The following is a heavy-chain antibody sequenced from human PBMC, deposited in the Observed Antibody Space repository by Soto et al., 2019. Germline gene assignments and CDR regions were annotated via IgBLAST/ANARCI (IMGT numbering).Heavy chain of an antibody. V-gene: IGHV1-18*01. CDR2: ISTYDGNT. D-gene: IGHD6-6*01. CDR3: ARKSSSSSWFDP. CDR1: GYTFFTYG. J-gene: IGHJ5*02. Sequence: AAVKVSCKASGYTFFTYGITWVRQAPGQGREGMGWISTYDGNTDYSQKVQGRVTMTTDTSTRPDYMELRSLRSDATAVYYCARKSSSSSWFDPWGQGTLVTVSS.